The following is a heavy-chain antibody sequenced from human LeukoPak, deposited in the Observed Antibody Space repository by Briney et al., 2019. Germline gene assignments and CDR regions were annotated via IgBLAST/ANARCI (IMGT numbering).Heavy chain of an antibody. CDR3: TRGPTGSYLNFDY. V-gene: IGHV3-73*01. D-gene: IGHD1-26*01. Sequence: GGSLRLSCSASGLTFSVSAIHWVRQASGKGLEWVGRIKTKADNYATAYAASVKGRFTISRDDSTNTAYLQMNSLKTDDTAVYYCTRGPTGSYLNFDYWGQGTLVTVSS. CDR1: GLTFSVSA. J-gene: IGHJ4*02. CDR2: IKTKADNYAT.